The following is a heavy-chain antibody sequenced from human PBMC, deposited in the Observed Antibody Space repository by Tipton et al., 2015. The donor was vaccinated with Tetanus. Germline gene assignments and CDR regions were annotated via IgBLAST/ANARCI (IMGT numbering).Heavy chain of an antibody. Sequence: TLSLTCDVSGGPVSSSNWWSWVRQAPGKGLEWIGEIYYSGTTNYNPSLKSRVAISTDKSKNQVSLRLTSVTAADTAVYYCARANNEFPKKGPFDSWGQGSLVIVSS. CDR3: ARANNEFPKKGPFDS. D-gene: IGHD1-1*01. V-gene: IGHV4-4*02. CDR2: IYYSGTT. J-gene: IGHJ4*02. CDR1: GGPVSSSNW.